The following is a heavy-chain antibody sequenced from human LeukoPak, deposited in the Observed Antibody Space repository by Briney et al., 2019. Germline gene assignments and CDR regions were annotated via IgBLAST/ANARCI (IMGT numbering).Heavy chain of an antibody. CDR1: GFTFSIYS. CDR3: ARDRGSVDGWDY. CDR2: ISSSSSTT. Sequence: GGSLRLSCAASGFTFSIYSMNWVRQAPGKGLEWVSYISSSSSTTYYADSVKGRFTISRDNAKNSLYLQMNSLRAEDTAVYYCARDRGSVDGWDYWGQGTLVTVSS. V-gene: IGHV3-48*01. D-gene: IGHD5-24*01. J-gene: IGHJ4*02.